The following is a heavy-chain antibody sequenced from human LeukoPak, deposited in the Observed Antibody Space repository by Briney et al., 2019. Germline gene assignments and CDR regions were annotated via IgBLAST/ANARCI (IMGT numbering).Heavy chain of an antibody. J-gene: IGHJ5*02. D-gene: IGHD6-19*01. V-gene: IGHV4-34*01. CDR2: INHSGST. CDR3: ARGQGSSGWYNWFDP. Sequence: SETLSLTCAVYGGSFSGYYWSWIRKPPGKGLEWIGEINHSGSTNYNPSLKSRVTISVDTSKNQFSLKLSSVTAADTAVYYCARGQGSSGWYNWFDPWGQGTLVTVSS. CDR1: GGSFSGYY.